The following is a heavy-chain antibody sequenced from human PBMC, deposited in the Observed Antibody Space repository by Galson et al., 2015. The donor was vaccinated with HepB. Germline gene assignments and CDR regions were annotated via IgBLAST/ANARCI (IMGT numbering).Heavy chain of an antibody. Sequence: SLRLSCAASGFTFSSYEMNWVRQAPGKGLEWVSYISSSGSTIYYADSVKGRFTISRDNAKNSLYLQMNSLRAEDTAVYYCAREVEKGVTALFNYYYYGMDVWGQGTLVTVSS. CDR3: AREVEKGVTALFNYYYYGMDV. J-gene: IGHJ6*02. CDR2: ISSSGSTI. D-gene: IGHD5-24*01. V-gene: IGHV3-48*03. CDR1: GFTFSSYE.